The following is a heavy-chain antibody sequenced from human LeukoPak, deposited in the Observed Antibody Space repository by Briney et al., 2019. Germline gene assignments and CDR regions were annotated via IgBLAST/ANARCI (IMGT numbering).Heavy chain of an antibody. J-gene: IGHJ4*02. CDR1: GFTFSGYA. D-gene: IGHD3-22*01. Sequence: GSPRLSFSAPGFTFSGYAMSRVRQAPGKGVEWVSAISGSGGSTYYADSVKGRFTISRDNSKNTLYLQMNSLRAEDTAVYYCAKDRHYDSSGYYVVPGRRGFDYWGQGTLVTVSS. CDR2: ISGSGGST. V-gene: IGHV3-23*01. CDR3: AKDRHYDSSGYYVVPGRRGFDY.